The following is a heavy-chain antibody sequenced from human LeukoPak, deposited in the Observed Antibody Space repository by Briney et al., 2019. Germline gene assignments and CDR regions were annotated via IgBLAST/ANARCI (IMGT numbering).Heavy chain of an antibody. CDR1: GFSFSDYA. J-gene: IGHJ4*02. CDR3: ERSNTAAGTYGDY. Sequence: GGSLRLSCAASGFSFSDYAMTWVRQAPGKGLEWVSGITDSGGSTYYADSVKGRFTISRDNSKNTLYLQMNSLRAEDTATYYCERSNTAAGTYGDYWGQGTPVTVSS. V-gene: IGHV3-23*01. CDR2: ITDSGGST. D-gene: IGHD6-13*01.